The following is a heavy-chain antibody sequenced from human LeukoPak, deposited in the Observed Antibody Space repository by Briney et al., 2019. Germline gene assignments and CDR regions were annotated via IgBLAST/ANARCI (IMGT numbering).Heavy chain of an antibody. CDR1: GFTFRSYA. CDR2: ISLNDGST. V-gene: IGHV3-23*01. Sequence: GGSLKLSCTASGFTFRSYAMNWVRQAPGKGLEWVSVISLNDGSTYYADSVRGRFTISRDNSKNTLFLQMNGLRAEDTAIYYCAKAMTSSTYYFDSWGQGTLVTVSS. J-gene: IGHJ4*02. D-gene: IGHD3-9*01. CDR3: AKAMTSSTYYFDS.